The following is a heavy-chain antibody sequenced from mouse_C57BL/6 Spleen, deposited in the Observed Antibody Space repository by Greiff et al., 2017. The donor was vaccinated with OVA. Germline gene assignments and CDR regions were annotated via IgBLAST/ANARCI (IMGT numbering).Heavy chain of an antibody. Sequence: QVQLQQSGAELVKPGASVKISCKASGYAFSSYWMNWVKQRPGPGLEWIGQIYPGDGATNYNGKFKGKATLTADKSSSTAYMQLSSLTSEDSAVYFCAREDYDAMDYWGQGTSVTVSS. J-gene: IGHJ4*01. CDR3: AREDYDAMDY. CDR2: IYPGDGAT. V-gene: IGHV1-80*01. CDR1: GYAFSSYW. D-gene: IGHD1-1*02.